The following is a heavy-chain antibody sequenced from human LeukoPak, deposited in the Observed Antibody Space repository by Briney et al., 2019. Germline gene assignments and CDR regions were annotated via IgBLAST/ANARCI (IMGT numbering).Heavy chain of an antibody. CDR1: GFTFSSYE. D-gene: IGHD2-15*01. CDR3: ARVDCSGGSCHAFDI. Sequence: GGSLRLSCAASGFTFSSYEMNWVRQAPGKGLEWVSYISSSGSTIYYADSVKGRFTISRDNAKNSLYLQMNSLRAEDTAVYYCARVDCSGGSCHAFDIWGQGTVVTVSS. CDR2: ISSSGSTI. V-gene: IGHV3-48*03. J-gene: IGHJ3*02.